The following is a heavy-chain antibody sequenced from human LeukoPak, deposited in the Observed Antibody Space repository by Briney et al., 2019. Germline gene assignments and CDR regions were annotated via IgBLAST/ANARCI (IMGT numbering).Heavy chain of an antibody. J-gene: IGHJ4*01. V-gene: IGHV3-30*02. CDR2: IQYDGSNK. D-gene: IGHD4-11*01. CDR3: AKEGTTLDY. CDR1: GFTFSSCG. Sequence: GGSLRLSCATSGFTFSSCGMQWVRQAPGKGLEWVAFIQYDGSNKYYADSVKGRFTISRDNSKNTLYLQMNSLRSEDTAVYYCAKEGTTLDYWGHGTLVTVSS.